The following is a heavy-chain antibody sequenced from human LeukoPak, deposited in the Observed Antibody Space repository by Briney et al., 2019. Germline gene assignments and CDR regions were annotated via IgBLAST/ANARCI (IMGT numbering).Heavy chain of an antibody. CDR2: IHYSGST. D-gene: IGHD1-26*01. J-gene: IGHJ4*02. V-gene: IGHV4-59*08. CDR1: GSMYNYY. CDR3: ARHISSGGTYAHFDY. Sequence: SETLSLTCTVSGSMYNYYWSWIRQPPGEGLEWIGYIHYSGSTNYNPSLKSRVTMSLDTSEYQVSLKLNSVTAADTAVYYCARHISSGGTYAHFDYWGQGTLVTVSS.